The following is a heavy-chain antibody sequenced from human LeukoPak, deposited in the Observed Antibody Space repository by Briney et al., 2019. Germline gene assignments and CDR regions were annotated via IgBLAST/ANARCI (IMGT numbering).Heavy chain of an antibody. CDR1: GFTFSSYG. J-gene: IGHJ4*02. CDR3: AKLIGGQFDY. CDR2: ISYDGSNK. V-gene: IGHV3-30*18. Sequence: GGSLRLSCAASGFTFSSYGMHWVRQAPGKGLEWVAVISYDGSNKYYADSVKGRFTISRDNSKNTLYLQMNSLRAEDTAVYYCAKLIGGQFDYWGQGTLVTVSS. D-gene: IGHD1-26*01.